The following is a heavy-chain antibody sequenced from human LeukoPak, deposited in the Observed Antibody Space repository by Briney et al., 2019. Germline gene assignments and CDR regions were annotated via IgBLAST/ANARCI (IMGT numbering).Heavy chain of an antibody. Sequence: GRSLRLSCAASGFTFSSYAMHWVRQAPGKGLEWVAVISYDGSNKYYADSVKGRFTISRDNSKNTLYLQMNSLRAEDTAVYYCARGGGLGVVVRTAKTFDIWGPGTIVTVSS. CDR2: ISYDGSNK. V-gene: IGHV3-30-3*01. CDR3: ARGGGLGVVVRTAKTFDI. J-gene: IGHJ3*02. D-gene: IGHD3-22*01. CDR1: GFTFSSYA.